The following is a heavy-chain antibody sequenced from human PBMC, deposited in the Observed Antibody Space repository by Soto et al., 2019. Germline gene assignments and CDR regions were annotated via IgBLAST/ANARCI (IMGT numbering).Heavy chain of an antibody. CDR2: IIPIFGTA. CDR1: GGTFSSYA. J-gene: IGHJ4*02. Sequence: GASVKVSCKASGGTFSSYAISWVRQAPGQGLEWMGGIIPIFGTANYAQKFQGRVTITADESTSTAYMELSSLRSEDTAVYYCARYVRGSSPATYFDYWGQGTLVTVSS. CDR3: ARYVRGSSPATYFDY. D-gene: IGHD6-6*01. V-gene: IGHV1-69*13.